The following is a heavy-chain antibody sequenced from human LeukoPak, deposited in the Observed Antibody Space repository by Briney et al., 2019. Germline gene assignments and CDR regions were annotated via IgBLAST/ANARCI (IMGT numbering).Heavy chain of an antibody. CDR3: ARDLDDYNALPPFFQH. J-gene: IGHJ1*01. D-gene: IGHD5-24*01. CDR1: GFTFSNYA. CDR2: ISGGGSIT. V-gene: IGHV3-23*01. Sequence: GGSLRLSCAASGFTFSNYAMSWVRQAPGQGLEWVSTISGGGSITYSADSVKGRFTISRDNSKNILYLQMNSLRAEDTAVYYCARDLDDYNALPPFFQHWGQGSRVTVSS.